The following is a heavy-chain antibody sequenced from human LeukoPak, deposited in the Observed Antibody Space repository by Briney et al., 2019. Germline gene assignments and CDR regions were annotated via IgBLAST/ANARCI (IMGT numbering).Heavy chain of an antibody. CDR2: IYYSGST. D-gene: IGHD3-22*01. J-gene: IGHJ3*02. CDR1: GGSISSYY. CDR3: ARLDFITMIVLDAFDI. Sequence: PSETLSLTCTVSGGSISSYYWSWIRQPPGKGLEWIGYIYYSGSTNYNPSLKSRVTISVDTSKNQFSLKLSSVTAADTAVYYCARLDFITMIVLDAFDIWGQGTMVTVSS. V-gene: IGHV4-59*01.